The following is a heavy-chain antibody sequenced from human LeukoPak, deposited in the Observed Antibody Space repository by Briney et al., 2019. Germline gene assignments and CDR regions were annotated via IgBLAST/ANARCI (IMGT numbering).Heavy chain of an antibody. CDR2: IYHSGSA. J-gene: IGHJ3*02. D-gene: IGHD2-21*02. CDR1: GGSISSGGYY. CDR3: ARRRHCGGDCFNDAFDI. V-gene: IGHV4-31*03. Sequence: SETLSLTCTVSGGSISSGGYYWSWIRQHPGKGLEWIGYIYHSGSAYYNPSLKSRLTISVDTSKNQFSLKLSSVTAADTAVYYCARRRHCGGDCFNDAFDIWGQGTTVTVSS.